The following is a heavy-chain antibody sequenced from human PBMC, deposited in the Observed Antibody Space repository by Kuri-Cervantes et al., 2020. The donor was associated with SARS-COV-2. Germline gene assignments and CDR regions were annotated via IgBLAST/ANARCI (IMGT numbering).Heavy chain of an antibody. D-gene: IGHD3-10*01. CDR3: ATMSFITMVRGVIGDY. Sequence: SETLSLTCTVSGGSISSSSYYWGWLRQPPGKGLEWIGSIYYSGSTYYNPSLKSRVTISVDTSKNQFSLKLSSVTAADTAVYYCATMSFITMVRGVIGDYWGQGTLVTIDS. CDR1: GGSISSSSYY. V-gene: IGHV4-39*01. CDR2: IYYSGST. J-gene: IGHJ4*02.